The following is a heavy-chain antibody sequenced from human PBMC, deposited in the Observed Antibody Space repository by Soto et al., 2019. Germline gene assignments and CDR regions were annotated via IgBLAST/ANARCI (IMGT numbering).Heavy chain of an antibody. J-gene: IGHJ4*02. CDR2: IFSNDEK. D-gene: IGHD6-19*01. Sequence: SGPKLVNPPETLTLTCTVSGFSLSNARMGVSWIRQPPGKALEWLAHIFSNDEKSYSTSLKSRLTISKDTSKSQVVLTMTNMDPVDTATYYCARVRSSGWIDIDYWGQGTLVTVSS. V-gene: IGHV2-26*01. CDR3: ARVRSSGWIDIDY. CDR1: GFSLSNARMG.